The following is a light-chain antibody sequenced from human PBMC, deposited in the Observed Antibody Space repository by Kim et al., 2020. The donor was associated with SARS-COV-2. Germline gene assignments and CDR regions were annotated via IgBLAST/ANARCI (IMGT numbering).Light chain of an antibody. V-gene: IGLV3-19*01. CDR3: NSRDSSGNHVL. CDR1: SLRGYY. J-gene: IGLJ3*02. Sequence: ALGQTVRIKCQGDSLRGYYASWFQQKSGQAPILVMYGDKNRPSGIPDRFSGSGSGNTASLTITGAQAEDEADYYCNSRDSSGNHVLFGGGTQLTVL. CDR2: GDK.